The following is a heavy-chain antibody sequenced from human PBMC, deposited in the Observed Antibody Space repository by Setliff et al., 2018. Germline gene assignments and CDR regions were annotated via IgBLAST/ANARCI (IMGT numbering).Heavy chain of an antibody. V-gene: IGHV4-59*08. J-gene: IGHJ4*02. CDR2: IFYSGST. CDR3: ARVVYYGSGSYLYYFDS. D-gene: IGHD3-10*01. CDR1: GGSISSHY. Sequence: SETLSLTCTVSGGSISSHYWNWIRQPPGKGLEWIGYIFYSGSTNYNPSLKSRVTISVDTSKNQFSLKLSSVTAADTAVYYCARVVYYGSGSYLYYFDSWGQGTLVTVSS.